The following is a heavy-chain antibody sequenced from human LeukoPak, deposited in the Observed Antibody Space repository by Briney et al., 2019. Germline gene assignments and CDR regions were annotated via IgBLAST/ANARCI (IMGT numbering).Heavy chain of an antibody. J-gene: IGHJ5*02. CDR1: GGSISSGGYF. V-gene: IGHV4-31*03. CDR3: ARVRYYGSGEEIDP. Sequence: PSETLSLTCTVSGGSISSGGYFRSWIRQNPGKGLEWIGYIYHGGNTYYNPSLKSRVTISVDTSKNQFSLTLSSVTAADTAMYYCARVRYYGSGEEIDPWGQGTLVTVSS. D-gene: IGHD3-10*01. CDR2: IYHGGNT.